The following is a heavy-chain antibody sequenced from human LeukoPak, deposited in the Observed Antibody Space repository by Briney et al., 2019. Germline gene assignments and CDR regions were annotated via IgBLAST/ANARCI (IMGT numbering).Heavy chain of an antibody. Sequence: GGSLRLSCAASGFTFSTYAMHWVRQTPGKGLEYVSAISTNGGGTYYANSVKGRFTISRDNSKNTLYLQMGSLRAEDMAVYYCARGYSGSVWGQGTLVSVSS. CDR1: GFTFSTYA. CDR3: ARGYSGSV. J-gene: IGHJ3*01. D-gene: IGHD6-6*01. CDR2: ISTNGGGT. V-gene: IGHV3-64*01.